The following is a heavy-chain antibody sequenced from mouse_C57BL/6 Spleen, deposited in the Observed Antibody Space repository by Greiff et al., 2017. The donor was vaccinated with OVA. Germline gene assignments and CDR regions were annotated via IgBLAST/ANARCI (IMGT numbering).Heavy chain of an antibody. CDR3: TREGFTTVVATPFDY. D-gene: IGHD1-1*01. V-gene: IGHV1-5*01. J-gene: IGHJ2*01. CDR1: GYTFTSYW. CDR2: IYPGNSDT. Sequence: EVQLQQSGTVLARPGASVRMSCKTSGYTFTSYWMHWVKQRPGQGLEWIGAIYPGNSDTSYNQKFKGKAKLTAVTSASTAYMELSSLTNEDSAVYYCTREGFTTVVATPFDYWGQGTTLTVSS.